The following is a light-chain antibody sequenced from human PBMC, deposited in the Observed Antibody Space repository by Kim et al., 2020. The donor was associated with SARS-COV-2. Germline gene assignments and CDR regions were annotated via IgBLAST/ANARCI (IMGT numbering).Light chain of an antibody. V-gene: IGLV4-69*01. J-gene: IGLJ3*02. CDR2: LNSYGSH. CDR1: SGHTSYA. Sequence: LVLTQSPSVSASLGASVRLTCTLISGHTSYAIAWHQHQPEKGPRFLMKLNSYGSHTKGDGIPDRFSGSSSGTDRYLTISSLQSEDEAVYYCQTWATGIPTVFGGGTKVTVL. CDR3: QTWATGIPTV.